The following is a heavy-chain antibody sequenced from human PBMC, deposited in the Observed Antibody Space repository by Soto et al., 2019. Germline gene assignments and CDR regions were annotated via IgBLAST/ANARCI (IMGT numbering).Heavy chain of an antibody. CDR3: ARGPDDSDVPRWGY. CDR2: INLRGGTT. D-gene: IGHD4-17*01. J-gene: IGHJ4*02. V-gene: IGHV1-46*02. Sequence: QVQLVQSGAEVRKPGASVRLSCATSGYNFNQYYIHWVRQAPGQGLEWMGIINLRGGTTEYAHKFGRRVNVSGDTSTRTAYMEWSSLRSEDTGVYFCARGPDDSDVPRWGYWGQGTLITVSS. CDR1: GYNFNQYY.